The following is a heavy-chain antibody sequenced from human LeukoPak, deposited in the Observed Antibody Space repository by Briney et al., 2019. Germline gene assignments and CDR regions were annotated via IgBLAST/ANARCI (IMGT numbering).Heavy chain of an antibody. CDR1: EYTFTNYD. CDR3: ARGGFGELLEYYFDY. D-gene: IGHD1-26*01. J-gene: IGHJ4*02. V-gene: IGHV1-8*01. Sequence: ASVKVSCKTSEYTFTNYDINWVRQATGQGLEWMGWMNPNSGNTGYAQKFQGRVTITRNTSISTAYMELSSLRSEDTAVYYCARGGFGELLEYYFDYWGQGTLVTVSS. CDR2: MNPNSGNT.